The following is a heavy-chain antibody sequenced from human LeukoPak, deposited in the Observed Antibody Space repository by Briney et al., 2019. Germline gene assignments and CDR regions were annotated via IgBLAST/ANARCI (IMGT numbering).Heavy chain of an antibody. CDR2: NRRKAYGGTT. J-gene: IGHJ6*02. V-gene: IGHV3-49*01. Sequence: SLRLSCTAYGFTFGDYAIGWFRQAPGKGLEWVGFNRRKAYGGTTEQTASVKGRFTISRGDSKSIAYLQMNSLKSEDTAVYYCTRCGVGSAVDGMDVWGQGTTVTVTS. CDR3: TRCGVGSAVDGMDV. D-gene: IGHD2-21*01. CDR1: GFTFGDYA.